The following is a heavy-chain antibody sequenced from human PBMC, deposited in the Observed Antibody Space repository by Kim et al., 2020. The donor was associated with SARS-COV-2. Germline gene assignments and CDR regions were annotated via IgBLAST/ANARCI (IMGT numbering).Heavy chain of an antibody. Sequence: QKCQGRVPMTRDTSTSTVYMELSSLRSEDTAVYYCARGSQLLYPVNWFDPWGQGTLVTVSS. V-gene: IGHV1-46*01. J-gene: IGHJ5*02. D-gene: IGHD2-2*02. CDR3: ARGSQLLYPVNWFDP.